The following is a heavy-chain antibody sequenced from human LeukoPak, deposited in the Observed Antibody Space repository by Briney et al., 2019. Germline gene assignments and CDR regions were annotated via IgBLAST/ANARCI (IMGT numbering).Heavy chain of an antibody. CDR2: ISSSRNYK. CDR1: GFTFSDYS. J-gene: IGHJ4*02. V-gene: IGHV3-21*01. Sequence: GGSLRLSCAASGFTFSDYSLSWVRQAPGKGLEWVSSISSSRNYKYYSDSVKGRFTISTDNAKYSLDLQVNSLRVEDTALYYCARGSSGAGYYFDYWGLGTLVTVSS. D-gene: IGHD3-22*01. CDR3: ARGSSGAGYYFDY.